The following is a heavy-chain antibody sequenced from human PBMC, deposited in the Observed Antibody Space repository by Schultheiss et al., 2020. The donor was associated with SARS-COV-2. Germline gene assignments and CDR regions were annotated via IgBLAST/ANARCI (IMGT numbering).Heavy chain of an antibody. Sequence: GGSLRLSCAASGFTFSDYYMSWIRQAPGKGLEWVSYISSSSSTIYYADSVKGRFTISRDNAKNSLYLQMNSLRAEDTAVYYCARDTRRTAAIPFDYWGQGTLVTVSS. CDR1: GFTFSDYY. CDR3: ARDTRRTAAIPFDY. J-gene: IGHJ4*02. D-gene: IGHD1-1*01. V-gene: IGHV3-11*01. CDR2: ISSSSSTI.